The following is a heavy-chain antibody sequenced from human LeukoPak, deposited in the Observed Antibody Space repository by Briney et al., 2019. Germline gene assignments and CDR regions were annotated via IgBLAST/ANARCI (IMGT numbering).Heavy chain of an antibody. V-gene: IGHV1-24*01. CDR1: GYTLTELS. CDR3: ATLAYYDILTGYYNTNWYFDL. Sequence: ASVKVSCKVSGYTLTELSMHWVRQAPGKGLEWMGGFDPEDGETIYAQKFQGRVTMTEDTSTDTAYMELSSLRSEDTAVYYCATLAYYDILTGYYNTNWYFDLWGRGTLVTVSS. D-gene: IGHD3-9*01. J-gene: IGHJ2*01. CDR2: FDPEDGET.